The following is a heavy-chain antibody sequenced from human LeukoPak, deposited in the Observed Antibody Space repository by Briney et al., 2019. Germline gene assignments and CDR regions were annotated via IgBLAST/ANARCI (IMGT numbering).Heavy chain of an antibody. CDR3: ARVTETDSSSWYGYYYYYMDV. CDR2: ISSSSSYI. Sequence: PGGSLRLSCAASGFTFSSYSMNWVRQAPGKGLEWVSSISSSSSYIYYADSVKGRFTIPRDNAKNSLYLQMNSLRAEDTAVYYCARVTETDSSSWYGYYYYYMDVWGKGTTVTVSS. D-gene: IGHD6-13*01. CDR1: GFTFSSYS. J-gene: IGHJ6*03. V-gene: IGHV3-21*01.